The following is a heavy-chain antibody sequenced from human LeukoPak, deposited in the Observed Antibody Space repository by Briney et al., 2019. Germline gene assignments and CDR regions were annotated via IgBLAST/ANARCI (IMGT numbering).Heavy chain of an antibody. V-gene: IGHV3-7*05. Sequence: GGSLRLSCAASGFTFSTYWMSWVHQAPGKGLEWVANIKKDGSEKYYVDSVKGRFTISRDNAKNSLHLQMNSLRAEDTAMYYCARDAGSGSLFDYWGQGTLVTVSS. CDR2: IKKDGSEK. J-gene: IGHJ4*02. D-gene: IGHD3-10*01. CDR3: ARDAGSGSLFDY. CDR1: GFTFSTYW.